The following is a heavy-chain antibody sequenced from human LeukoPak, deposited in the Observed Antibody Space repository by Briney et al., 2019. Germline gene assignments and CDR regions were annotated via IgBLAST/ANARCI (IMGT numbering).Heavy chain of an antibody. J-gene: IGHJ4*02. CDR3: ARGGNRFGGFYFDY. CDR1: ADSLSSGGHY. V-gene: IGHV4-31*03. Sequence: PSQTLSLTCTVSADSLSSGGHYCAWIRQFPGKGLESIGFIHHSGRSRHNPSLKDRVAISVDTSRKQFALKLSSVTAADTAMYYCARGGNRFGGFYFDYWGQGIQVIVSS. CDR2: IHHSGRS. D-gene: IGHD3-10*01.